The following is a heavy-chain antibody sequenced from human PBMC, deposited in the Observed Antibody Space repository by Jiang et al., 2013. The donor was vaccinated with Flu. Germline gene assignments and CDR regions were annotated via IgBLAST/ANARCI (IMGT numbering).Heavy chain of an antibody. CDR3: ARDFWMGEISLIGYYLDS. J-gene: IGHJ4*02. CDR1: GDSVSSNSAA. D-gene: IGHD3-16*02. V-gene: IGHV6-1*01. CDR2: TYYRSKWYN. Sequence: QTLSLTCAISGDSVSSNSAAWNWIRQSPSRGLEWLGRTYYRSKWYNDYAISVKSRITINPDTSKNHFSLQLNSVTPDDTAVYYCARDFWMGEISLIGYYLDSWGQGTLVTVSS.